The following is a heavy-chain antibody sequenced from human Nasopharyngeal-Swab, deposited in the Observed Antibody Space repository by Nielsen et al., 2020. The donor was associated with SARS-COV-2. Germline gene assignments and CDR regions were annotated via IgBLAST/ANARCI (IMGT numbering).Heavy chain of an antibody. CDR1: GFTFSSYW. Sequence: GESLKISCAASGFTFSSYWMHWVRQAPGKGLEWVSSISGSGGSRYYADSVKGRFTISRDNSKNTLYLQMNNLRAEDTAVYYCARDHKNWNFPNWFDPWGQGTLVTVSS. CDR2: ISGSGGSR. V-gene: IGHV3-23*01. CDR3: ARDHKNWNFPNWFDP. D-gene: IGHD1-7*01. J-gene: IGHJ5*01.